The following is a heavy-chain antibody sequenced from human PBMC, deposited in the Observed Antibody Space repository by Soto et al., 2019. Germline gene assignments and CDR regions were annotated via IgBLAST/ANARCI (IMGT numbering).Heavy chain of an antibody. J-gene: IGHJ3*02. CDR3: AKHRSLQTGVPGALDI. CDR2: ISGSGGST. D-gene: IGHD7-27*01. CDR1: GFTFSSYA. V-gene: IGHV3-23*01. Sequence: GGSLRLSCAASGFTFSSYAMSWVRQAPGKGLEWVSAISGSGGSTYYADSVKGRFTISRDNSKNTLYLQMNSLRAEDTAVYYCAKHRSLQTGVPGALDIWGKGTMVTVSS.